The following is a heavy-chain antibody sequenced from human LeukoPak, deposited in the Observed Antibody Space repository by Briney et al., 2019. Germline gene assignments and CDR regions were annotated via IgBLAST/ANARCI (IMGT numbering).Heavy chain of an antibody. CDR2: IIPIFGTA. CDR3: ARTYYGDYFDY. J-gene: IGHJ4*02. D-gene: IGHD4-17*01. Sequence: ASVKVSCKASGGTFSSYAISWVRQAPGQGLEWMGGIIPIFGTANYAQKFQGRVTITADKSTSTAYMELSSLRSEDTAVYYCARTYYGDYFDYWGQGTLVTVSS. CDR1: GGTFSSYA. V-gene: IGHV1-69*06.